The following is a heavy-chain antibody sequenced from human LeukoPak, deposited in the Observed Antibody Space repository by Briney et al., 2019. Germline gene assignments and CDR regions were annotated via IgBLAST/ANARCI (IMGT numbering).Heavy chain of an antibody. J-gene: IGHJ3*02. CDR1: GFTFSNAW. D-gene: IGHD6-19*01. Sequence: SGGSLRLSCAASGFTFSNAWMSWVRQAPGKGLEWVGRIKSKTDGGTTDYAAPVKGRFTISRDDSKNTLYLQMNSLKTEDTAVYYCTTASAVAGTTAAFDIWGQGTMVTVSS. CDR3: TTASAVAGTTAAFDI. CDR2: IKSKTDGGTT. V-gene: IGHV3-15*01.